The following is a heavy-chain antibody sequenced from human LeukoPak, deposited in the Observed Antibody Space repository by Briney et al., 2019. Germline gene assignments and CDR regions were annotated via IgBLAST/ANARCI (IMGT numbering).Heavy chain of an antibody. V-gene: IGHV3-48*04. Sequence: GGSLRLSCTASGFTFSDYSMNWVRQAPGKGLEWVSYISFSVNSKYYGDSVKGRFTISRNNAKNSLYLHMDSLRAEDTAVYYCARGAYSSGWAYFDHWGQGTLVTVSS. J-gene: IGHJ4*02. D-gene: IGHD6-25*01. CDR2: ISFSVNSK. CDR1: GFTFSDYS. CDR3: ARGAYSSGWAYFDH.